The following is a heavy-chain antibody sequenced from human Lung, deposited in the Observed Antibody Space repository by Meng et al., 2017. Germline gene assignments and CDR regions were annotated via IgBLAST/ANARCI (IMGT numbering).Heavy chain of an antibody. CDR3: ARVKGITIFGVVSNWFDP. CDR1: GFTFSSYE. J-gene: IGHJ5*02. V-gene: IGHV3-48*03. D-gene: IGHD3-3*01. Sequence: GESLKISCAASGFTFSSYEMNWVRQAPGKGLEWVTYISSSGSTIYYADSVKGRFTISRDNAKNSLYLQMNSLRAEDTAVYYCARVKGITIFGVVSNWFDPWGQGTLVTVSS. CDR2: ISSSGSTI.